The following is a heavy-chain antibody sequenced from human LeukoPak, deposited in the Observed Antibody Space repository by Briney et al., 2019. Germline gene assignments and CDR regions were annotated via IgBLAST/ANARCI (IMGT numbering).Heavy chain of an antibody. Sequence: PGGSLRLSCAASGFTVSSNYMSWVRQAPGKELEWVSVIYSGGSTYYADSVKGRFTISRDNSKNTLYLQMNSLRAEDTAVYYCAREGSPLAYYDSSGYGMFDYWGQGTLVTVSS. J-gene: IGHJ4*02. CDR1: GFTVSSNY. V-gene: IGHV3-53*01. CDR3: AREGSPLAYYDSSGYGMFDY. D-gene: IGHD3-22*01. CDR2: IYSGGST.